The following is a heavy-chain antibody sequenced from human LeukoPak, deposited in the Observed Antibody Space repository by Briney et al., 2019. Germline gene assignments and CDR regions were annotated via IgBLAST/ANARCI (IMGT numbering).Heavy chain of an antibody. CDR2: IYYSGST. CDR3: ARAGDYYDSSGYYYDY. D-gene: IGHD3-22*01. Sequence: SETLSLTCTVSGGSISSGGYYWSWIRQHPGKGLEWIGYIYYSGSTYYNPSLKSRVTISVDTSKNQFSLKLSSVTAADTAVYYCARAGDYYDSSGYYYDYWGQGTLVTVSS. CDR1: GGSISSGGYY. J-gene: IGHJ4*02. V-gene: IGHV4-31*03.